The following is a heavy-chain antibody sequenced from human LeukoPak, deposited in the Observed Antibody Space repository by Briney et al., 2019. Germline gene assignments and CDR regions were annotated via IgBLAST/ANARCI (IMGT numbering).Heavy chain of an antibody. CDR1: GGSISSYY. CDR3: ARYSYGFPIDY. D-gene: IGHD5-18*01. CDR2: IYYSGST. J-gene: IGHJ4*02. Sequence: SETLSLTCTVSGGSISSYYWSWIRQPPGKGLEWIGYIYYSGSTNYNPSLKSRVTISVDTSKNQFSLKLSSVIAADTAVYYCARYSYGFPIDYWGQGTLVTVSS. V-gene: IGHV4-59*01.